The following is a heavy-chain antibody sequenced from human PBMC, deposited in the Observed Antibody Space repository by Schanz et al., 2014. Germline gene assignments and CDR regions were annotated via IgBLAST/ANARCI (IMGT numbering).Heavy chain of an antibody. CDR1: GFTFSNYA. CDR3: ARLGRMGAFDI. Sequence: VQLVESGGGLAQPGGSLRLSCAASGFTFSNYALVWVRQPPGKGLEWVAGISGSGGSTDYADSVKGRFIIPRDNSKNTLYLQMNSLRAEDTAVYYCARLGRMGAFDIWGQGTMVIVSS. D-gene: IGHD3-9*01. V-gene: IGHV3-23*04. J-gene: IGHJ3*02. CDR2: ISGSGGST.